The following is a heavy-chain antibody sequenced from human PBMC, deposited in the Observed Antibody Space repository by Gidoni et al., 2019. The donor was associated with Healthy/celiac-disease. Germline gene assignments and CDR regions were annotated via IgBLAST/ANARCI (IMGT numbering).Heavy chain of an antibody. V-gene: IGHV1-46*03. CDR1: GYTFTSYY. J-gene: IGHJ3*02. D-gene: IGHD3-22*01. CDR3: ARGHYYDSSGPWGAFDI. Sequence: QVQLVQSGVEVKKPGASVKDSCKASGYTFTSYYMHWVRQAPGQGLVWMGIINLSGGRTSYAQKFQGRFTMTRDTSTSTVYMELSSLRSEATAVYSCARGHYYDSSGPWGAFDIWGQGTMVTVSS. CDR2: INLSGGRT.